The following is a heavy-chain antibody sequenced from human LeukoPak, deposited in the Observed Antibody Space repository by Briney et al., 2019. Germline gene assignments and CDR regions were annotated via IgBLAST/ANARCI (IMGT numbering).Heavy chain of an antibody. CDR2: ISAYNGNT. CDR1: GYTFTSYG. D-gene: IGHD2-2*01. J-gene: IGHJ3*02. CDR3: ARAMVVGPAIEAFDM. V-gene: IGHV1-18*01. Sequence: ASVKVSCKASGYTFTSYGISWVRQAPGQGLEWMGWISAYNGNTNYAQKFQGRVTMTRDTSISTAYMELSRLRSEDTAVYYCARAMVVGPAIEAFDMWGQGTLVTVSS.